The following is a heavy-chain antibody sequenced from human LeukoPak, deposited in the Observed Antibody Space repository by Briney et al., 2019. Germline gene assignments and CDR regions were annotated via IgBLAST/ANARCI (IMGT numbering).Heavy chain of an antibody. J-gene: IGHJ3*02. V-gene: IGHV3-21*01. Sequence: PGGSLRLSCAASGLTFSSYSINWVRQAPGRGLEWVSSISFGSGYIYYADSVQGRFTISRDNAKNSLYLQMNSLRVEDTAVYYCARGPKSIAARPGAFDIWGQGTMVTVSS. CDR2: ISFGSGYI. CDR3: ARGPKSIAARPGAFDI. CDR1: GLTFSSYS. D-gene: IGHD6-6*01.